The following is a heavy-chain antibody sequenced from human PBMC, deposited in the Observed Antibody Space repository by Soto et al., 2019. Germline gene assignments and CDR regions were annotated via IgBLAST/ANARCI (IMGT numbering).Heavy chain of an antibody. V-gene: IGHV4-30-4*01. CDR1: GGSISSGDYY. J-gene: IGHJ6*02. CDR3: ARAVDTAMVTRYYYYGMDV. CDR2: IYYSGST. Sequence: SETLSLTCTVSGGSISSGDYYWSWIRQPPWKGLEWIGYIYYSGSTYYNPSLKSRVTISVDTSKNQFSLKLSSVTAADTAVYYCARAVDTAMVTRYYYYGMDVWGQGXTVTVCS. D-gene: IGHD5-18*01.